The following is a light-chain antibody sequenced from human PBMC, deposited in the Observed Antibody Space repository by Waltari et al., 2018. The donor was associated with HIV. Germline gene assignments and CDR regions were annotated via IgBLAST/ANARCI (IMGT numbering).Light chain of an antibody. J-gene: IGLJ1*01. CDR3: CSYAGSYTYV. Sequence: QSALTQPRSVSGSPGQSVTISCTGTSSDVGGYNYVSWYQQHPGKAPKVRIYDVSRRPSGVPDRFSGSKSGNPASLTISGLQAEDEADYYCCSYAGSYTYVVGTGTKVTVL. CDR1: SSDVGGYNY. V-gene: IGLV2-11*01. CDR2: DVS.